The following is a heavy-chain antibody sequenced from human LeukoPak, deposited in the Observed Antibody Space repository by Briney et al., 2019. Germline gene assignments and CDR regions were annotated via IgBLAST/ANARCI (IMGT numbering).Heavy chain of an antibody. CDR1: RGSIIGYY. J-gene: IGHJ3*02. CDR3: VRHEPGWRGAFDN. V-gene: IGHV4-59*08. CDR2: IYISGST. D-gene: IGHD1-14*01. Sequence: PSETLSLTCTVSRGSIIGYYWSWVRQPPGKGLEWIGYIYISGSTDSNPSLNSRVTISVDTSKNQFSLKLSSVTAADTAVYHCVRHEPGWRGAFDNWGQGTMVTVSS.